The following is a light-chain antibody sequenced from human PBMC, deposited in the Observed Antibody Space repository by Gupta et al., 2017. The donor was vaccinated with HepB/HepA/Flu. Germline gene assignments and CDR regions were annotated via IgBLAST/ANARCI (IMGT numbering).Light chain of an antibody. CDR3: SSYTSRSALV. J-gene: IGLJ2*01. CDR2: DFS. V-gene: IGLV2-14*03. Sequence: QSALTQPASGAGSPGQAITIPCTGTSSAVGGYNYVSLYQQHPFKAPKLMIYDFSNRPSGVSHRFSGSKSGNTASLTISWLQAEDDSDYYCSSYTSRSALVFGGGTKLTVL. CDR1: SSAVGGYNY.